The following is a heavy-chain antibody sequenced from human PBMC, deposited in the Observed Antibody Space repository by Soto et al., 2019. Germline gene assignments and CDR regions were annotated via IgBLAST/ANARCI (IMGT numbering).Heavy chain of an antibody. D-gene: IGHD3-22*01. Sequence: GGSLRLSCAASGFTFSSYAMSWVRQAPGKGLEWVSAISGSGGSTYYADSVKGRFTISRDNSKNTLYLQMNSLRAEDTAVYYCAKDPTSYYYDSSGYLWGADAFDIWGQGTMVTVSS. V-gene: IGHV3-23*01. CDR3: AKDPTSYYYDSSGYLWGADAFDI. J-gene: IGHJ3*02. CDR1: GFTFSSYA. CDR2: ISGSGGST.